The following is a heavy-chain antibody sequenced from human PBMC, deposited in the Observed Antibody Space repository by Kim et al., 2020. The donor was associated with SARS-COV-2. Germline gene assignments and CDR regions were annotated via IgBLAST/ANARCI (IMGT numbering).Heavy chain of an antibody. CDR3: ARGSTVIHYYYGMDV. CDR1: GFTVSSNY. D-gene: IGHD4-4*01. V-gene: IGHV3-53*01. Sequence: GGSLRLSCAASGFTVSSNYMSWVRQAPGKGLEWVSVICSGGSTYYADSVKGRFTISRDNSKNTLYLQMNSLRAEDTAVYYCARGSTVIHYYYGMDVWGQGTTVTVSS. CDR2: ICSGGST. J-gene: IGHJ6*02.